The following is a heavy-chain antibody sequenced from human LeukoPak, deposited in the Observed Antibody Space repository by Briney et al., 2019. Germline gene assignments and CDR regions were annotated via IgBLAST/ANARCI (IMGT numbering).Heavy chain of an antibody. CDR2: IIPIFGIA. J-gene: IGHJ4*02. Sequence: SVKVSCKASGGTFSSYAISWVRQAPGQGLEWMGRIIPIFGIANYAQKFQGRVTITADKSTSTAYMELSSLRSEDTAVYYCARYYYNSSVYSYDPKGDYFNYWGKGPLVTVS. D-gene: IGHD3-22*01. V-gene: IGHV1-69*04. CDR3: ARYYYNSSVYSYDPKGDYFNY. CDR1: GGTFSSYA.